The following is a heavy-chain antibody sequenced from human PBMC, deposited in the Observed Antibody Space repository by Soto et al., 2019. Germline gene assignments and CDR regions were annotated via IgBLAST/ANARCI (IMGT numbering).Heavy chain of an antibody. Sequence: GSLRLSCAASGFTFDDYGMSWVRQAPGKGLEWVSGINWNGGSTGYADSVKGRFTISRDNAKNSLYLQMNSLRAEDTAVYYCAIRASYYDSSGYFDYWGQGTLVTVSS. CDR1: GFTFDDYG. J-gene: IGHJ4*02. V-gene: IGHV3-20*04. CDR2: INWNGGST. CDR3: AIRASYYDSSGYFDY. D-gene: IGHD3-22*01.